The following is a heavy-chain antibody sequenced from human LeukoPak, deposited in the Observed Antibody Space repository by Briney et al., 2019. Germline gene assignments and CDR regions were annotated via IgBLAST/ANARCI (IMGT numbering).Heavy chain of an antibody. CDR3: AVGYSYGYFAVWDY. CDR1: GYTFTGYY. V-gene: IGHV1-2*02. Sequence: ASVKVSCKASGYTFTGYYMHWVRQAPGQGLEWMGWINPNSGGTNYAQKFQGRVTMTEDTSTDTAYMELSSLRSEDTAVYYCAVGYSYGYFAVWDYWGQGTLVTVSS. D-gene: IGHD5-18*01. J-gene: IGHJ4*02. CDR2: INPNSGGT.